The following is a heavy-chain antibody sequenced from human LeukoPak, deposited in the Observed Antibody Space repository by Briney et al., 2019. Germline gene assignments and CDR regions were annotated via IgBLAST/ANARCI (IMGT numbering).Heavy chain of an antibody. J-gene: IGHJ4*02. Sequence: GGSLRLSCAASRFTVSTSYMTWVRQAPGKGLEWVSVIYRDGSTYYADSVKGRFTISRDNSKNTLYLQMNSLRAEDTAVYYCAKDVSSSWYYFDYWGQGTLVTVSS. CDR2: IYRDGST. V-gene: IGHV3-53*01. D-gene: IGHD6-13*01. CDR3: AKDVSSSWYYFDY. CDR1: RFTVSTSY.